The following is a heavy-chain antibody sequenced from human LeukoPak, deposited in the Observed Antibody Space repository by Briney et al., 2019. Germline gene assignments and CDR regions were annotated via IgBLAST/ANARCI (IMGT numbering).Heavy chain of an antibody. CDR1: GYTFTGYY. CDR2: INPNSGGT. D-gene: IGHD6-13*01. V-gene: IGHV1-2*02. Sequence: APVKVSCKASGYTFTGYYMHWVRQAPGQGLEWMGWINPNSGGTNYAQKFQGRVTMTRDTSISTAYMELSRLRSDDTAVYYCARDRYSSSWYIRWGQGTLVTVSS. J-gene: IGHJ4*02. CDR3: ARDRYSSSWYIR.